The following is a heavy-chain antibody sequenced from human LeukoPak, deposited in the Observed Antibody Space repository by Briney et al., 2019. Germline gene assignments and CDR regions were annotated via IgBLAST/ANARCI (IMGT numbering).Heavy chain of an antibody. CDR2: IWYVGSYK. CDR1: GFTFFNYG. Sequence: PGGSLRLSCAASGFTFFNYGMHWVRQAPGKGLEWVAVIWYVGSYKYYADSVRGRFTISRDNSKNTLYLQMDSLRAEDTAIYYCAKVVQYTASTGTGLDYWGQGTLVTVSS. J-gene: IGHJ4*02. CDR3: AKVVQYTASTGTGLDY. V-gene: IGHV3-33*06. D-gene: IGHD6-13*01.